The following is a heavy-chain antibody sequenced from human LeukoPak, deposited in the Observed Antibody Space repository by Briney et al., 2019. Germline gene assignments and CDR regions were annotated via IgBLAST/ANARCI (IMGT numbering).Heavy chain of an antibody. V-gene: IGHV3-15*01. Sequence: GGSLRLSCAASGFTFNSYSMHWVRQAPGKGLEWVGRIRSKTDGGTTDYAAPVKGRFIISRDDSRDTLYLQMNSLRIEDTAVYYCSTWTDLYDYWGQGTLVTVSS. CDR3: STWTDLYDY. CDR2: IRSKTDGGTT. CDR1: GFTFNSYS. D-gene: IGHD3/OR15-3a*01. J-gene: IGHJ4*02.